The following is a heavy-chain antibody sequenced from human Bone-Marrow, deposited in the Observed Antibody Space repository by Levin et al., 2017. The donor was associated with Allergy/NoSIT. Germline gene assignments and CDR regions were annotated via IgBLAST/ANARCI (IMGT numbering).Heavy chain of an antibody. CDR2: IYPGDSDT. J-gene: IGHJ6*03. V-gene: IGHV5-51*01. Sequence: GESLKISCKGSGYSFTSYWIGWVRQMPGKGLEWMGIIYPGDSDTRYSPSFQGQVTISADKSISTAYLQWSSLKASDTAMYYCARHGLGYCSSTSCTPGYYYYMDVWGKGTTVTVSS. CDR3: ARHGLGYCSSTSCTPGYYYYMDV. D-gene: IGHD2-2*01. CDR1: GYSFTSYW.